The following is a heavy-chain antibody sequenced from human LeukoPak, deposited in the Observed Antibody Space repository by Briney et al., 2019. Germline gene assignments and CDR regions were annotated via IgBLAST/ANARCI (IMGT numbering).Heavy chain of an antibody. Sequence: VGSLRLSCAASEFTFSSHWMYWVRQAPGQGLVWVSRINSDVSSTSYAHSVKGRFTISRDNAKNTLYLQMNSLRAEDTAVYYCATGTTVPWYFDLWGRGTLVTVSS. V-gene: IGHV3-74*01. CDR3: ATGTTVPWYFDL. J-gene: IGHJ2*01. CDR1: EFTFSSHW. D-gene: IGHD1-1*01. CDR2: INSDVSST.